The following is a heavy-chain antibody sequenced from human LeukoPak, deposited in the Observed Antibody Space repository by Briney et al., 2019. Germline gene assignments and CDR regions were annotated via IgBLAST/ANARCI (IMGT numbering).Heavy chain of an antibody. CDR2: IIPIFGTA. D-gene: IGHD6-19*01. CDR1: GGTFSSYA. J-gene: IGHJ4*02. CDR3: ASDEGLAGNFDY. V-gene: IGHV1-69*13. Sequence: SVKVPCKASGGTFSSYAISWVRQAPGQGLEWMGGIIPIFGTANYAQKFQGRVTITADESTSTAYMELSSLRSEDTAVYYCASDEGLAGNFDYWGQGTLVTVSS.